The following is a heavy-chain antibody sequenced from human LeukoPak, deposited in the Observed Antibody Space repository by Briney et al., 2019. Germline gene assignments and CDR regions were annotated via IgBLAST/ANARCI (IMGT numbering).Heavy chain of an antibody. CDR3: ARDHRQLHAFDI. V-gene: IGHV4-31*03. CDR1: GGSISSGGYY. CDR2: IYYSGST. D-gene: IGHD6-6*01. Sequence: PSETLSLTCTVSGGSISSGGYYWSWIRQHPGKGLEWIGYIYYSGSTYYNPSLKSRVTISVDTSKNQFSLKLSSVTAADTAVYYCARDHRQLHAFDIWGQGTMVTVSS. J-gene: IGHJ3*02.